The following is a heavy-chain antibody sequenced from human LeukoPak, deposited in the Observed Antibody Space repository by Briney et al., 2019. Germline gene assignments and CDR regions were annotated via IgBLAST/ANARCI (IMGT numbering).Heavy chain of an antibody. J-gene: IGHJ6*03. Sequence: GASVKVSCKASGYTFISYDINWVRQAIGQGLEWMGWMNPNSGNTGYAQKFQGRVTMTRNTSISTAYMELSSLRSEDTAVYYCARQDPYYYYMDVWGKGTTVTVSS. CDR2: MNPNSGNT. V-gene: IGHV1-8*01. CDR3: ARQDPYYYYMDV. CDR1: GYTFISYD.